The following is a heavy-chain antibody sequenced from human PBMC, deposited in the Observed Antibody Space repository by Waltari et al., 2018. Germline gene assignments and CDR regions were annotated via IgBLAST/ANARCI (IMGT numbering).Heavy chain of an antibody. CDR1: GFTVSSNY. J-gene: IGHJ4*02. V-gene: IGHV3-53*01. D-gene: IGHD5-12*01. Sequence: EVQLVESGGGLIQPGGSLRLSCAASGFTVSSNYMSWVRQAPGKGLEWVSVIYSGGSTYYADSVKGRFTISRDNSKNTLYLQMNSLRAEDTAVYYCARSLGGMVATSYFDYSGQGTLVTVSS. CDR3: ARSLGGMVATSYFDY. CDR2: IYSGGST.